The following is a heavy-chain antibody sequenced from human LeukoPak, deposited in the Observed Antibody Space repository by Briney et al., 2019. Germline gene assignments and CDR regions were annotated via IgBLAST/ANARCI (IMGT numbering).Heavy chain of an antibody. Sequence: PGGSLRLSCAASGFTVSSNYMSWVRQAPGKGLEWVSSISSSSSYIYYADSVKGRFTISRDNAKNSLYLQMNSLRAEDTAVYYCARDDGGGFDPWGQGTLVTVSS. CDR3: ARDDGGGFDP. V-gene: IGHV3-21*01. J-gene: IGHJ5*02. CDR2: ISSSSSYI. CDR1: GFTVSSNY.